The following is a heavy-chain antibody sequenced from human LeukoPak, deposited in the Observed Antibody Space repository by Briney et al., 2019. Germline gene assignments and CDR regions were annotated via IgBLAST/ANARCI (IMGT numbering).Heavy chain of an antibody. CDR1: GFTFSSYE. D-gene: IGHD2-2*01. Sequence: PGGSLRLSCAASGFTFSSYEMNWVRQAPGKGLEWVSYISSSGSTIYYADSVKGRFTISRDNAKNSLYLQMNSLRAEDTAVYYCARDRWCSSTSCYEPFDYWGQGTLVTVSS. J-gene: IGHJ4*02. CDR2: ISSSGSTI. V-gene: IGHV3-48*03. CDR3: ARDRWCSSTSCYEPFDY.